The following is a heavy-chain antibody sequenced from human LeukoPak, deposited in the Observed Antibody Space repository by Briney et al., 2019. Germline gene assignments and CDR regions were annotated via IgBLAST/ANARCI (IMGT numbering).Heavy chain of an antibody. CDR3: ARENQGGSDH. V-gene: IGHV3-64*01. J-gene: IGHJ4*02. CDR1: GFTLSDYV. CDR2: ITPDGGDL. Sequence: GGSLRLSCVAYGFTLSDYVMHWVRQAPGKGPESVSAITPDGGDLYYASSVKGRFTISRDNSKNTLYLQMGSLRGEDMAVYYCARENQGGSDHWGQGTLVTVSS. D-gene: IGHD1-14*01.